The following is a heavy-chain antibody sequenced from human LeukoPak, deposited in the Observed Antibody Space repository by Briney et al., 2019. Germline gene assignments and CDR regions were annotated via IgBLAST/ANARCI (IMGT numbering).Heavy chain of an antibody. CDR3: AVAGVRYYDSSGLHAFDF. CDR1: GGSISSRSHC. CDR2: MFYSGST. J-gene: IGHJ3*01. V-gene: IGHV4-39*01. Sequence: ASETLSLTCTVSGGSISSRSHCWGWIRQPPGKGLEWIGTMFYSGSTYYNPSLKSRVAISVDTSENQFSLELNSVTAADTAVYYCAVAGVRYYDSSGLHAFDFWDRGTMVTVSS. D-gene: IGHD3-22*01.